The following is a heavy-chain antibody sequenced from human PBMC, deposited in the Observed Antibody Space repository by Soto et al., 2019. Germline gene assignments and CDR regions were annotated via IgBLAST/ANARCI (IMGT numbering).Heavy chain of an antibody. Sequence: PSETLSLTCAVYGGSFSGYYWSWIRQPPGKGLEWIGEINHSGSTNYNPSLKSRVTISVDTSKNQFSLKLSSVTAADTAVYYCARGSIAARRMGYYYYGMDVWGQRTTVTVSS. CDR1: GGSFSGYY. D-gene: IGHD6-6*01. CDR2: INHSGST. CDR3: ARGSIAARRMGYYYYGMDV. V-gene: IGHV4-34*01. J-gene: IGHJ6*02.